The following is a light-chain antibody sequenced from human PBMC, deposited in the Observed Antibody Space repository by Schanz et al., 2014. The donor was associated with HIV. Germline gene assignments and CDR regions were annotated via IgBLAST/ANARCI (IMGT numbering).Light chain of an antibody. V-gene: IGKV1-5*03. Sequence: DIQMTQSPSTLSASIGDRVTITCRASQSISSWLAWYQQRPGKAPKLLISKASTLESGVPSRFSGSGSGTEFTLTISSLQPEDFAVYYCQQYNNWPRTFGQGTKVEIK. CDR1: QSISSW. J-gene: IGKJ1*01. CDR2: KAS. CDR3: QQYNNWPRT.